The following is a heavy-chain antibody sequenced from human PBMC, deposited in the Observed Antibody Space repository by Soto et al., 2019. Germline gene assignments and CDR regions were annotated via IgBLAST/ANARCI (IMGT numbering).Heavy chain of an antibody. D-gene: IGHD1-1*01. CDR2: MSHSGGT. CDR3: ARVERGTATTVVDAFDI. J-gene: IGHJ3*02. Sequence: QVQLQQWGAGLLKPSETLSLTCAVYGGSVNSGNYYWSWIRQPPGKGLEWIGEMSHSGGTHFNPSNKSRVIIAVDTSKNQFSLKMSSVTAADTALYYCARVERGTATTVVDAFDIWGPGKLVTVAS. V-gene: IGHV4-34*01. CDR1: GGSVNSGNYY.